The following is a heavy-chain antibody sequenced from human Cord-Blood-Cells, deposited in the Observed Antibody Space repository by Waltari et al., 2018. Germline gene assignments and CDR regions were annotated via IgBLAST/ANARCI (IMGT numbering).Heavy chain of an antibody. V-gene: IGHV3-23*01. CDR1: GFTFSSYA. CDR2: IGGSGGST. Sequence: EVQLLESGGGLVQPGGSLRLSCAASGFTFSSYAMSWVRQAPGKGMEWVSAIGGSGGSTYYADSVKGRFTISRDNSKNTLYLQMNSLRAEDTAVYYCAKDGRIVGATMDYWGQGTLVTVSS. CDR3: AKDGRIVGATMDY. J-gene: IGHJ4*02. D-gene: IGHD1-26*01.